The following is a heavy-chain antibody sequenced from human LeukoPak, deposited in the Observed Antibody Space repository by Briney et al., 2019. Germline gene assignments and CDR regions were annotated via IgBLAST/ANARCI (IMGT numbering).Heavy chain of an antibody. Sequence: SETLSLTCAASGGSISSSSCYWGWIRQPPGKGLEWIGSIYYTGSTFYNPSLKSRVTISIDTSKNQFSLKLNSVTAADTAVFYCARKGRSYYDSSGYYPPVVFDYWGQGTLVTVSS. CDR1: GGSISSSSCY. D-gene: IGHD3-22*01. CDR3: ARKGRSYYDSSGYYPPVVFDY. CDR2: IYYTGST. J-gene: IGHJ4*02. V-gene: IGHV4-39*01.